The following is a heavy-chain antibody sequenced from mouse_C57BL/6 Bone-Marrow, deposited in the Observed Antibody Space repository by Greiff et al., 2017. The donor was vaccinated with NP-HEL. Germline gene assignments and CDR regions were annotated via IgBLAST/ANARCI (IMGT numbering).Heavy chain of an antibody. D-gene: IGHD2-10*02. CDR1: GYTFTEYT. CDR2: FYPGSGSI. V-gene: IGHV1-62-2*01. CDR3: ARHERGYGNYPHWYFDV. J-gene: IGHJ1*03. Sequence: QVQLQQSGAELVKPGASVKLSCKASGYTFTEYTIHWVKQRSGQGLEWIGWFYPGSGSIKYNEKFKDKATLTADKSSSTVYMELSRLTSEDSAVYFCARHERGYGNYPHWYFDVWGTGTTVTVSS.